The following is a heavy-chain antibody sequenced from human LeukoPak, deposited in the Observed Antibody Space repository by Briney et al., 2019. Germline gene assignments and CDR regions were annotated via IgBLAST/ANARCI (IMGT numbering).Heavy chain of an antibody. D-gene: IGHD2-2*01. CDR1: GFTFSSYW. J-gene: IGHJ6*03. Sequence: GGSLRLSCAASGFTFSSYWMSWVRQAPGKGLEWVAVISYDGSNKYYADSVKGRFTISRDNSKNTLYLQMNSLRAEDTAVYYCARGVYQPDRYYYYYYYMDVWGKGTTVTVSS. CDR3: ARGVYQPDRYYYYYYYMDV. V-gene: IGHV3-30*03. CDR2: ISYDGSNK.